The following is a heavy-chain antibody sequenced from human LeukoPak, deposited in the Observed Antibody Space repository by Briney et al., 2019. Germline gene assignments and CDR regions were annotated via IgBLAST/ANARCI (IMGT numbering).Heavy chain of an antibody. J-gene: IGHJ4*02. Sequence: GGSLRLSCAASGFTFSSYAMSWVRQAPGKGLEWVSSISNSGGSTYYADSVKGRFAISRDTSKSTLFLQMNSLRAEDTAVYYCAKVLNSYGIFDCWGQGTLVTVSS. CDR1: GFTFSSYA. CDR3: AKVLNSYGIFDC. D-gene: IGHD5-18*01. V-gene: IGHV3-23*01. CDR2: ISNSGGST.